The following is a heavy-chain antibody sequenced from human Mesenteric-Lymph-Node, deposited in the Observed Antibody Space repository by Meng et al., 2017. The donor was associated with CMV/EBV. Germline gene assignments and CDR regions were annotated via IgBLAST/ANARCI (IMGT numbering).Heavy chain of an antibody. CDR1: GGYV. J-gene: IGHJ1*01. CDR2: IYYSGST. D-gene: IGHD2-2*01. Sequence: GGYVGNWIRQHPGKGLEWIGYIYYSGSTYYNPSLKSRVTISLDTSENQFSLKLSSVTAADTAVYYCARDARPYCSGTSCYPAPLQHWGQGTLVTVSS. V-gene: IGHV4-31*02. CDR3: ARDARPYCSGTSCYPAPLQH.